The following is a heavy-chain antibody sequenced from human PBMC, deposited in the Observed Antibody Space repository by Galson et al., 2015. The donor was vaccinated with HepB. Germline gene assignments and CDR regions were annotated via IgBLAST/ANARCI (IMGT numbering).Heavy chain of an antibody. CDR1: GFTFSYYA. CDR3: ARVHPEYTSGWYRQALYYFDS. J-gene: IGHJ4*02. V-gene: IGHV3-23*01. Sequence: GSLRLSCAASGFTFSYYAMAWVRQAPGKGLEWISAITPSGDNTYSADSMKGRFFISRDNSQNTLFLQMNSLRADDTAIYYCARVHPEYTSGWYRQALYYFDSWGQGTLVAVSS. CDR2: ITPSGDNT. D-gene: IGHD6-19*01.